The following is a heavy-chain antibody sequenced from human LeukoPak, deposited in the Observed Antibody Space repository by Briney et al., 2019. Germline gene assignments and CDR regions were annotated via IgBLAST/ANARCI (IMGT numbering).Heavy chain of an antibody. J-gene: IGHJ4*02. CDR1: GGTFSSYA. V-gene: IGHV1-69*05. CDR2: IIPIFGTA. CDR3: AASPNYYDSSGYYFYFDY. Sequence: ASVKVSCKASGGTFSSYAISWVRQAPGQGLEWMGGIIPIFGTANYAQKFQERVTITRDMSTSTAYMELSSLRSEDTAVYYCAASPNYYDSSGYYFYFDYWGQGTLVTVSS. D-gene: IGHD3-22*01.